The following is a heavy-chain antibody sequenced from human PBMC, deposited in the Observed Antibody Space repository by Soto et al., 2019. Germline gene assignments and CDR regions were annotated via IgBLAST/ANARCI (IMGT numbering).Heavy chain of an antibody. J-gene: IGHJ4*02. V-gene: IGHV3-66*01. Sequence: PGGSLRLSCAAFGLTVSGKYYMAWVRQAPGKGLEWLSGLYDLDGTYYADSVKGRFITSVDTSRNQLSLNLTSLTVADTAVYYCARPRWKDGIKWGRGILVTVSS. D-gene: IGHD1-20*01. CDR1: GLTVSGKYY. CDR2: LYDLDGT. CDR3: ARPRWKDGIK.